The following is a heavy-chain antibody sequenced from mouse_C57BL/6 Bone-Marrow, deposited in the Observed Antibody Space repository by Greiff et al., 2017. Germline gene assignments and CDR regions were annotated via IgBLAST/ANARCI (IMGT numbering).Heavy chain of an antibody. CDR3: AGEGHYYAGYYYAMDY. D-gene: IGHD1-2*01. J-gene: IGHJ4*01. Sequence: EVQLVESGPELVKPGASVKIPCKASGYTFTDYNMDWVKQSHGKSLEWIGDINPNNGGTIYNQKFKGKATLTVDKSSSTAYMELRSLPSEDTAVYYCAGEGHYYAGYYYAMDYWGQGTSVTVSS. V-gene: IGHV1-18*01. CDR1: GYTFTDYN. CDR2: INPNNGGT.